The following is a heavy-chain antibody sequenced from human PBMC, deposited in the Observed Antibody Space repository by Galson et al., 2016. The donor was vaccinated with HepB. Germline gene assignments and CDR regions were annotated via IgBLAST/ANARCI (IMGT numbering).Heavy chain of an antibody. D-gene: IGHD3-9*01. Sequence: QSGAEVKKPGESLKISCEGSGYSFSYYWIGWVRQMPGKGLEWMGIIFPDDSDTRYSPSFQGQVTISADKSISTAYLQWNRLKASDPAMYYGARRWPSSLTSNGEYFDYWGQGALVTVSS. CDR3: ARRWPSSLTSNGEYFDY. J-gene: IGHJ4*02. CDR1: GYSFSYYW. V-gene: IGHV5-51*01. CDR2: IFPDDSDT.